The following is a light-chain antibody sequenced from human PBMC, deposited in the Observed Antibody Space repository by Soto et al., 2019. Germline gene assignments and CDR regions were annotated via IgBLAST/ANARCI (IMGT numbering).Light chain of an antibody. Sequence: TQMSQSPSSLSASVAVRLTISSWASQGMSSYFAWYQQKPGKVPKLLIYAASTLQSGVPSRFSGSGSGTDFTLTISSLQPEDVATYYCQKYNSAPWTFGQGTKVDI. CDR2: AAS. J-gene: IGKJ1*01. V-gene: IGKV1-27*01. CDR1: QGMSSY. CDR3: QKYNSAPWT.